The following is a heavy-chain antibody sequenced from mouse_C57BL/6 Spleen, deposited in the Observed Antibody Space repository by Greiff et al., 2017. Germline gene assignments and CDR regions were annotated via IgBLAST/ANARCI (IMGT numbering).Heavy chain of an antibody. CDR3: AREERSLYFDV. CDR1: GFTFSDSG. J-gene: IGHJ1*03. D-gene: IGHD6-1*01. Sequence: EVQLQESGGGLVKPGGSLKLSCAASGFTFSDSGMHWVRQAPEKGLAWVAYLSSGSSTIYYADTVKGRFTISSDNAKNTLFLQMTSLRSEDTAMYYCAREERSLYFDVWGTGTTVTVSS. CDR2: LSSGSSTI. V-gene: IGHV5-17*01.